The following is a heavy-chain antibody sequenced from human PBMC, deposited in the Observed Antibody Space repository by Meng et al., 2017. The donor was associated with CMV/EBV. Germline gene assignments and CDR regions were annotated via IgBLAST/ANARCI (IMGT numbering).Heavy chain of an antibody. Sequence: GESLKISCAASGFTFSSYGMHWVRQAPGKGLEWVAFIRYDGSNKYYADSVKGRFTISRDNSKNTLYLQMNSLRVEDTAVYYCARDGKKTLGLYMVRGVIGYYGMDVWGQGTTVTVSS. D-gene: IGHD3-10*01. V-gene: IGHV3-30*02. CDR3: ARDGKKTLGLYMVRGVIGYYGMDV. CDR1: GFTFSSYG. J-gene: IGHJ6*02. CDR2: IRYDGSNK.